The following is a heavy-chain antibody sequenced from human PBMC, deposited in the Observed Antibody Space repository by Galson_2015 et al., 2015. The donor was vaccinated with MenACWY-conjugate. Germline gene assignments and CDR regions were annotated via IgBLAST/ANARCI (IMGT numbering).Heavy chain of an antibody. CDR2: INPSGGST. CDR1: GYTFTSYY. J-gene: IGHJ4*02. CDR3: ATRVGMATISSYY. D-gene: IGHD5-24*01. Sequence: SVKVSCKASGYTFTSYYMHWVRQAPGQGLEWMGIINPSGGSTSYAQKFQGRVTMTRDTSTSTVYMELRSLRSEDTAVYYCATRVGMATISSYYWGQGTLVTVSS. V-gene: IGHV1-46*01.